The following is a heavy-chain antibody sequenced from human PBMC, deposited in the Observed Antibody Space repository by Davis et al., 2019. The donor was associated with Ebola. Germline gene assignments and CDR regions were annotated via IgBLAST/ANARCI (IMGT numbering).Heavy chain of an antibody. CDR3: ARTTKTNIEDSGLGYNSFDS. Sequence: MPSETLSLTCTVSGGSVSSGSYYWSWIRQPPEKGLEWIGEISHHNGYTNYNPSLRSRVAISVDSSKNQFSLKINSVTAADTATYYCARTTKTNIEDSGLGYNSFDSWGQGVLVSVSS. V-gene: IGHV4-39*07. CDR2: ISHHNGYT. CDR1: GGSVSSGSYY. D-gene: IGHD4-17*01. J-gene: IGHJ5*01.